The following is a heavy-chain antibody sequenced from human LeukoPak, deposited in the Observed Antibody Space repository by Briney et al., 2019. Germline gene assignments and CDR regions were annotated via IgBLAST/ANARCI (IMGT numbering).Heavy chain of an antibody. D-gene: IGHD1-7*01. CDR3: ATAFSRLELRDY. CDR1: GYTLTELS. V-gene: IGHV1-24*01. J-gene: IGHJ4*02. Sequence: ASVKVSCKVSGYTLTELSMHWVRQAPGKGLEWMGGFGPEDGETIYAQKFQGRVTMTEDTSTDTAYMELSSLRSEDTAVYYCATAFSRLELRDYWGQGTLVTVSS. CDR2: FGPEDGET.